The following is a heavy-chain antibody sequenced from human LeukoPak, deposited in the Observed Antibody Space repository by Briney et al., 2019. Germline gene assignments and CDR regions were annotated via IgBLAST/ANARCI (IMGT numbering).Heavy chain of an antibody. Sequence: GGSLRLSCAASGFTFSSYAMSWVRQAPGKGLEWVSTISGGDGSTYYADSLKGRFTISRDNSKNTLYLQMNSLRAEDTAVYYCAPLGYCSDTSCSDADYWGQGTLVTVSS. CDR3: APLGYCSDTSCSDADY. CDR1: GFTFSSYA. D-gene: IGHD2-2*01. CDR2: ISGGDGST. V-gene: IGHV3-23*01. J-gene: IGHJ4*02.